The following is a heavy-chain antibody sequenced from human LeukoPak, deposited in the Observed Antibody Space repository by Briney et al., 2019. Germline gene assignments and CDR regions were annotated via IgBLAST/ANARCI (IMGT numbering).Heavy chain of an antibody. CDR2: IYSGGYT. CDR1: GFTVSSTY. J-gene: IGHJ4*02. Sequence: GGSLGLSCAASGFTVSSTYLTWVRQAPGKGLEWLSVIYSGGYTYYADSVKGRFFISRDISENMVYFQMNSLSVEDTAVYFCARGRPAHYFDSWGPGTLVTVS. D-gene: IGHD6-6*01. V-gene: IGHV3-66*01. CDR3: ARGRPAHYFDS.